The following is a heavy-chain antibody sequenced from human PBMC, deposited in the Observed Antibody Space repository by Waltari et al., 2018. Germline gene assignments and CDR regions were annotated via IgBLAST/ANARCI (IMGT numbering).Heavy chain of an antibody. V-gene: IGHV3-7*01. J-gene: IGHJ3*02. Sequence: EVQLVESGGGLVQTGGSLRLSCAASGFTLSSYWMSWVRQAQGKGLEWVANIKQDGSEKYNVDSVKGRFTISRDNAKNSLYLQMNSLRAEDTAVYYCARDAGWPNDAFDIWGQGTMVTVSS. CDR1: GFTLSSYW. CDR3: ARDAGWPNDAFDI. CDR2: IKQDGSEK.